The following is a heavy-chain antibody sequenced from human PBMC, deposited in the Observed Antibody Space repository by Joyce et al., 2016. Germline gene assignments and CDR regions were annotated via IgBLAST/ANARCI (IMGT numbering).Heavy chain of an antibody. CDR3: ARGKLDDY. V-gene: IGHV3-53*01. J-gene: IGHJ4*02. CDR2: IYSGGST. Sequence: EVQLVESGGGLIQPGGSLRLSCAASGFTVSSNYMAWVRQPPGKGLEWVSVIYSGGSTNYADSMKGRFTMSRDNSKNTVYLQMNSLRAEDTAVYYCARGKLDDYWGQGTLVTVSS. CDR1: GFTVSSNY. D-gene: IGHD6-13*01.